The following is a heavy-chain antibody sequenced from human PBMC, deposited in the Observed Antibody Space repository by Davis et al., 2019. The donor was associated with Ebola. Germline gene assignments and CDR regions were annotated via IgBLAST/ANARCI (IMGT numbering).Heavy chain of an antibody. D-gene: IGHD6-13*01. V-gene: IGHV5-51*01. Sequence: PGGSLRLSCKGSGYSFTSYWIGWVRQLPGKGLEWMGIIYPGDSDTRYSPSFQGQVTISADKSISTAYLQWSSLKASDTAMYYCARRVDVAAAGTFYYGMDVWGQGTTVTVSS. CDR1: GYSFTSYW. CDR2: IYPGDSDT. CDR3: ARRVDVAAAGTFYYGMDV. J-gene: IGHJ6*02.